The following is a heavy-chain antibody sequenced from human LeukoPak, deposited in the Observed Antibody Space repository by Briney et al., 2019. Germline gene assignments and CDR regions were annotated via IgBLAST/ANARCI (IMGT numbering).Heavy chain of an antibody. J-gene: IGHJ4*02. V-gene: IGHV5-51*01. CDR3: ARHERQWPMYYFDY. CDR2: IYPGDSDT. CDR1: GSSFTSYW. D-gene: IGHD6-19*01. Sequence: GESLKISCQGSGSSFTSYWISWVRQLPGKGLEWMGIIYPGDSDTRYSPSFQGQVTISADKSISTAYLQWSSLKASDTAMYYCARHERQWPMYYFDYWGQGTLVTVSS.